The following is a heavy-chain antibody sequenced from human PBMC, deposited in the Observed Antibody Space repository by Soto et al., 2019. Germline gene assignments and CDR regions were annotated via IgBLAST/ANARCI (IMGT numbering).Heavy chain of an antibody. V-gene: IGHV1-69*13. J-gene: IGHJ6*02. Sequence: SVKVSCKASGGTFSSYAIGWVRQAPGQGLEWMGGIIPIFGTANYAQKFQGRVTITADESTSTAYMELSSLRSEDTAVYYCARTVTRGTGYYYYGMDVWGQGTTVTVSS. CDR3: ARTVTRGTGYYYYGMDV. D-gene: IGHD4-17*01. CDR1: GGTFSSYA. CDR2: IIPIFGTA.